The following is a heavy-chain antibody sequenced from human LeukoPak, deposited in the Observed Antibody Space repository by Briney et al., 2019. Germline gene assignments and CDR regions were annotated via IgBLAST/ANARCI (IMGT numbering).Heavy chain of an antibody. J-gene: IGHJ3*01. D-gene: IGHD2-15*01. Sequence: GGSLRLSCAASGFSFSVYWMHWVRQAPGKGPVWVSRIKTDGSITDYADSVKGRFTISRDNAKNTLYLQMNSLRAEDTAVYYCAKSQLGYCSGGSCFDAFDLWGQGTMVTVSS. CDR1: GFSFSVYW. V-gene: IGHV3-74*01. CDR3: AKSQLGYCSGGSCFDAFDL. CDR2: IKTDGSIT.